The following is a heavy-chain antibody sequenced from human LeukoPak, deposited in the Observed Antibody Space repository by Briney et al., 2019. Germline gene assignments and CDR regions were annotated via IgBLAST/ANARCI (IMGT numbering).Heavy chain of an antibody. D-gene: IGHD3-22*01. CDR3: TIGLAYHDCNGYFYFDL. V-gene: IGHV4-30-4*01. CDR2: IYYIGST. J-gene: IGHJ4*02. CDR1: GGSLSSGDYY. Sequence: SQTLSLTCTVSGGSLSSGDYYWSWISQPPGTGLEWHGYIYYIGSTYYNPSLKSRVTISVDKSKNQFSLNLTSMTAALTTVYYRTIGLAYHDCNGYFYFDLWGQGTLVSVLS.